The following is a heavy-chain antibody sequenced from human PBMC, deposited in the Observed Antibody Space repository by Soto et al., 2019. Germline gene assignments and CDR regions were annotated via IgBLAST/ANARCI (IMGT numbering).Heavy chain of an antibody. D-gene: IGHD1-26*01. CDR2: ISGSGGSM. CDR3: ARRGSGSYYDY. V-gene: IGHV3-23*01. J-gene: IGHJ4*02. CDR1: GFTFSSYA. Sequence: GGSLRLSCAASGFTFSSYAMRWVRQAPGKGLEWVSAISGSGGSMYYADSVKGRFTISRDNSKNTLYLQMNSLRAEDTAVYYCARRGSGSYYDYWGQGTLVTVS.